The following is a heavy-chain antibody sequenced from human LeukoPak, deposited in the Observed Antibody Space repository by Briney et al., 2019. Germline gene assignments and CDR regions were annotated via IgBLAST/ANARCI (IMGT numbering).Heavy chain of an antibody. Sequence: SETLSLTCTVSGGSISSYYWSWIRQPAGKGLEWIGRIYTSGSTNYNPSLKSRVTMSVDTSKNQFSLKLSSVTAADTAVYYCAGDAYSSSGNDAFDIWGQGTMVTVSS. J-gene: IGHJ3*02. D-gene: IGHD6-6*01. CDR1: GGSISSYY. CDR2: IYTSGST. CDR3: AGDAYSSSGNDAFDI. V-gene: IGHV4-4*07.